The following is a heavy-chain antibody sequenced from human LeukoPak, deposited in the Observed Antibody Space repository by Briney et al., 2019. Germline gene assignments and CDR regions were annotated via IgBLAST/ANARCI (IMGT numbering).Heavy chain of an antibody. J-gene: IGHJ6*02. CDR3: ARPALGDGSGSYPFTYYYYGMDV. CDR2: ISAYNGNT. CDR1: GYTFTSYG. Sequence: ASVKVSCKASGYTFTSYGISWVRQAPGQGLEWMGWISAYNGNTNYAQKLQGRVTMTTDTSTSTAYMELRSLRSEDTAVYYCARPALGDGSGSYPFTYYYYGMDVWGQGTTVTVSS. D-gene: IGHD3-10*01. V-gene: IGHV1-18*01.